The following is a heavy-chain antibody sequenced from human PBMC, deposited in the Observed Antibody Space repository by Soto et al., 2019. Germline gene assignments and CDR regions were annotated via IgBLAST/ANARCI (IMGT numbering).Heavy chain of an antibody. V-gene: IGHV4-31*03. CDR3: ARDAHSGLGGTHFQH. D-gene: IGHD6-19*01. J-gene: IGHJ1*01. Sequence: QVQLQESGPGLVKPSQTLSLTCTVSGGSISSGGSYWSWIRQHPGKGLEWIGYIYYSGSTYYNPSLKSRVTISVDTAKNQFSLKLISVSAADTAVYYCARDAHSGLGGTHFQHWGQGTLFTVSS. CDR2: IYYSGST. CDR1: GGSISSGGSY.